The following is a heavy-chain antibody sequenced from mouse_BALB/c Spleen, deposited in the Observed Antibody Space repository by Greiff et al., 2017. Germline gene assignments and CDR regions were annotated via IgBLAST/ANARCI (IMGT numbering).Heavy chain of an antibody. Sequence: EVKLVESGGGLVKPGGSLKLSCAASGFTFSDYYMYWVRQTPEKRLEWVATISDGGSYTYYPDSVKGRFTISRDNAKNNLYLQMSSLKSEDTAMYYCARGLRRGYYYAMDYWGQGTSVTVSS. CDR3: ARGLRRGYYYAMDY. CDR2: ISDGGSYT. J-gene: IGHJ4*01. V-gene: IGHV5-4*02. D-gene: IGHD2-2*01. CDR1: GFTFSDYY.